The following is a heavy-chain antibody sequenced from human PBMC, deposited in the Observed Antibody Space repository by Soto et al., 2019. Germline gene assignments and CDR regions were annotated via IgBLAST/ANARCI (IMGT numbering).Heavy chain of an antibody. CDR3: ARMSDAALSNPPDN. CDR2: IYRSGTT. CDR1: GGSISSTNYY. Sequence: QLQLQESGPGLVKPSETLSLTCTVSGGSISSTNYYWAWIRQPPGQGLEWVGSIYRSGTTSYNPSLRSRVTISVDTSKNRHSLWLTSVTVADTAVSNCARMSDAALSNPPDNWGQGILVTVSS. D-gene: IGHD3-3*02. J-gene: IGHJ1*01. V-gene: IGHV4-39*01.